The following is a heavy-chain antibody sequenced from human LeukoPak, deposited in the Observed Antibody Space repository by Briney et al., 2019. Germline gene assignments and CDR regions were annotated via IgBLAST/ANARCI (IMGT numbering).Heavy chain of an antibody. CDR1: GFTFSSYW. J-gene: IGHJ4*01. CDR3: ARDGTAAGLYFDL. D-gene: IGHD6-13*01. Sequence: GSLGLSCAVSGFTFSSYWMNWVRQAPGKGLEWVASIKQDGGEKSYVDSVKGRFTISRDNAKNPLYLQMSSLRAEDTAVYYCARDGTAAGLYFDLWGQGTLVTVSS. CDR2: IKQDGGEK. V-gene: IGHV3-7*01.